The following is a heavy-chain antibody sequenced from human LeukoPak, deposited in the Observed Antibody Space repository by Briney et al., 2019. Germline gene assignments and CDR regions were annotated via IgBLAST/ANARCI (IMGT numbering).Heavy chain of an antibody. CDR3: ARDSRFNDSSDYYYGMDV. CDR1: GGTFSSYA. D-gene: IGHD3-22*01. CDR2: IIPIFGTA. J-gene: IGHJ6*02. Sequence: SVKVSCKASGGTFSSYAISWVRQAPGQGLEWMGGIIPIFGTANYAQKFQGRVTITADESTSTAYMELSSLRSEDTAVYYCARDSRFNDSSDYYYGMDVWGQGTTVTVSS. V-gene: IGHV1-69*13.